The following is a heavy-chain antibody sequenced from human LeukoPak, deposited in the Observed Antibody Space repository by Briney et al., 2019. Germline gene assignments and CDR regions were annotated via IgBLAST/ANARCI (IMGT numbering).Heavy chain of an antibody. J-gene: IGHJ6*02. CDR3: ARDAYYCGMDV. CDR2: ISSSSSYI. Sequence: GGSLRLSCAASGFTVSSNYMNWVRQAPGKGLEWVSSISSSSSYIYYADSVKGRFTISRDNAKNSLYLQMNSLRAEDTAVYYCARDAYYCGMDVWGQGTTVTVSS. V-gene: IGHV3-21*01. CDR1: GFTVSSNY.